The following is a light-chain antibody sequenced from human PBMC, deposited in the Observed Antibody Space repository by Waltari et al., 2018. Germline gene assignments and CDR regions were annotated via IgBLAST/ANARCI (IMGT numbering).Light chain of an antibody. J-gene: IGKJ5*01. Sequence: DIVMTQSPLSLPVTPGEPASISCRSSQSLLHSNGYNYLDWYLQKPGQSPQLLIYLCSNRASGVPDRFSGSGSGTDFTLTINSLQAEDVAVYYCQQYVSTPSTFGQGTRLEIK. CDR1: QSLLHSNGYNY. V-gene: IGKV2-28*01. CDR3: QQYVSTPST. CDR2: LCS.